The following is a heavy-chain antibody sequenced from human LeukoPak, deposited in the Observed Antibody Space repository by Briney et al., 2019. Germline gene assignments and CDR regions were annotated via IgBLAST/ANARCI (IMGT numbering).Heavy chain of an antibody. CDR1: GGXISSYY. CDR3: ARQGYKSGWYPTFDF. D-gene: IGHD6-19*01. Sequence: SETLSLTCSVSGGXISSYYWSWIRQPAGKGLEWIGRIYTSGSTNYNPSLKSRVTISVDPSRNQLSLKLNSVTAADTAVYYCARQGYKSGWYPTFDFWGPGIQVIVFS. CDR2: IYTSGST. J-gene: IGHJ4*02. V-gene: IGHV4-4*07.